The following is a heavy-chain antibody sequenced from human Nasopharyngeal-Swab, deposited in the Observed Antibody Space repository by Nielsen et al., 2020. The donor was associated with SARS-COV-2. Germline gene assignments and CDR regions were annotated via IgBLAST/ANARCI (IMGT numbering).Heavy chain of an antibody. CDR3: ARSKKAPFDY. Sequence: RQPPGKGLEWIGEINHSGSTNYNPSLKSRVTISVDTSKNQFSLKLSSVTAADTAVYYCARSKKAPFDYWGQGTLVTVSS. V-gene: IGHV4-34*01. J-gene: IGHJ4*02. CDR2: INHSGST.